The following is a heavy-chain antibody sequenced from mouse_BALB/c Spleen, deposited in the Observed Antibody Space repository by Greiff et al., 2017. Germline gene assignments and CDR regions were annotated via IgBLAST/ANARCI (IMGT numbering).Heavy chain of an antibody. D-gene: IGHD2-14*01. J-gene: IGHJ4*01. V-gene: IGHV5-6-2*01. CDR2: INSNGGST. Sequence: DVMLVESGGGLVKLGGSLKLSCAASGFTFSSYYMSWVRQTPEKRLELVAAINSNGGSTYYPDTVKGRFTISRDNAKNTLYLQMSSLKSEDTALYYCARQGAYYRYDDYAMDYWGQGTSVTVSS. CDR3: ARQGAYYRYDDYAMDY. CDR1: GFTFSSYY.